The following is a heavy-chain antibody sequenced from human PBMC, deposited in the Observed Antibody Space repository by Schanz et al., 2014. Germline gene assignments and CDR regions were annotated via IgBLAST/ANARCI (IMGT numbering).Heavy chain of an antibody. CDR3: AKDGRLPYYGTGSDFDY. CDR1: RIIFGTYS. V-gene: IGHV3-21*04. CDR2: ISSGGRNI. D-gene: IGHD3-22*01. Sequence: EVQLLESGGGLVQPGGSLRLSCAASRIIFGTYSMHWIRQTPKGLGWVSSISSGGRNISYADSLKGRFTISRDNAKNSVFLQMNRLRAEDTAVYYCAKDGRLPYYGTGSDFDYWGQGTLVAVSS. J-gene: IGHJ4*02.